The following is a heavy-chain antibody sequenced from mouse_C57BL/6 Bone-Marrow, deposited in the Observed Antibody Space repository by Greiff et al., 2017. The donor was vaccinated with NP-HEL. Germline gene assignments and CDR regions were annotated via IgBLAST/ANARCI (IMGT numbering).Heavy chain of an antibody. D-gene: IGHD2-5*01. CDR2: IDPENGDT. CDR3: TRLYYSNFDY. J-gene: IGHJ2*01. V-gene: IGHV14-4*01. Sequence: VQLQQSGAELVRPGASVKLSCTASGFNIKDDYMHWVKQRPEQGLEWIGWIDPENGDTEYASKFQGKATITADTSSNTAYLQLSILTSEDTAVYCCTRLYYSNFDYWGQGTTLTVSS. CDR1: GFNIKDDY.